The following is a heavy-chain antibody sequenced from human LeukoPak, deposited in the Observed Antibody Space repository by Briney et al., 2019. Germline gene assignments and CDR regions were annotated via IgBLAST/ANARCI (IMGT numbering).Heavy chain of an antibody. V-gene: IGHV4-39*07. CDR1: GGSISSSSYY. Sequence: PSETLSLTCTVSGGSISSSSYYWGWIRQPPGKGLEWIGSIYYSGSTYYNPSLKSRVTISVDTSKNQFSLKLSSVTAADTAVYYCARGNFRGHLGTDDAFDIWGQGTMVTVSS. CDR3: ARGNFRGHLGTDDAFDI. J-gene: IGHJ3*02. CDR2: IYYSGST. D-gene: IGHD3-10*01.